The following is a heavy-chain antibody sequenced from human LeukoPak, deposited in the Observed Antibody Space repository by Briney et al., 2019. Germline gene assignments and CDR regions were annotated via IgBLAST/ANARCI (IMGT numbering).Heavy chain of an antibody. CDR3: ARDSRLDYGDYATFDY. Sequence: GGSLRLSCVVSGFTLSSYAMSWVRQAPGKGLEWVAATSSSDSGKYHADSVKGRFTISRDNAKNSLYLQMNSLRAEDTAVYYCARDSRLDYGDYATFDYWGQGTLVTVSS. V-gene: IGHV3-21*01. CDR1: GFTLSSYA. J-gene: IGHJ4*02. CDR2: TSSSDSGK. D-gene: IGHD4-17*01.